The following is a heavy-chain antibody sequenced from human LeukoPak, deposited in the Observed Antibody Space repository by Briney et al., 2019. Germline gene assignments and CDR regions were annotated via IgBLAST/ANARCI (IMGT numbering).Heavy chain of an antibody. D-gene: IGHD2-21*02. Sequence: GGSLRLSCAASGFTFSDYYTSWIRQAPGKGLEWLSYISGSGSYTNYADSVEGRFTISRDNAKNSLYLQMNSLRAEDTAVYYCARDPATIMVVSEMNAFDFWGQGTMVTVSS. J-gene: IGHJ3*01. CDR2: ISGSGSYT. CDR1: GFTFSDYY. CDR3: ARDPATIMVVSEMNAFDF. V-gene: IGHV3-11*05.